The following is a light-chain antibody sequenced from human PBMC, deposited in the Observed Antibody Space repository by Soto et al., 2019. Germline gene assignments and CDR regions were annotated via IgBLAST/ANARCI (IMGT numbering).Light chain of an antibody. CDR1: QSVSSY. CDR2: DAS. CDR3: QQRSYLVT. J-gene: IGKJ5*01. Sequence: EIVLTQSPATLSLSPGERATLSCGASQSVSSYLAWYQHKPGQAPRLLIYDASNRATGIPSRFSGSGSGTDFTLTISSLEPEDFPLYYCQQRSYLVTFGQGTRLEIK. V-gene: IGKV3-11*01.